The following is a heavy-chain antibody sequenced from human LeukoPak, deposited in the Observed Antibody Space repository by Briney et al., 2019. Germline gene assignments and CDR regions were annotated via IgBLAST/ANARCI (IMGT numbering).Heavy chain of an antibody. CDR2: INPSGGST. V-gene: IGHV1-46*01. D-gene: IGHD2-2*01. J-gene: IGHJ4*02. CDR1: GYTFTSYY. CDR3: ARRYCSSTSCPDADFDY. Sequence: ASVTVSCKASGYTFTSYYMHWVRQAPGQGLEWMGIINPSGGSTSYAQKFQGRVTMTRDMSTSTVYMELSSLRSEDTAVYYCARRYCSSTSCPDADFDYWGQGTLVTVSS.